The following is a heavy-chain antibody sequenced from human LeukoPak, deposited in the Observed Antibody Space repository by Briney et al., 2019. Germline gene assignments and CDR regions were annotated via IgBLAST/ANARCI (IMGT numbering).Heavy chain of an antibody. CDR2: INPNSGGT. Sequence: ASVKVSCKASGYTFTGYYMHWVRQAPGQGLEWMGWINPNSGGTNYAQKFQGRVTMTRDTSISTAYMELSRLRSDDTAVYYCARGAYYYNRRGYLLGRAFDIWGQGTMITVSS. J-gene: IGHJ3*02. D-gene: IGHD3-22*01. CDR3: ARGAYYYNRRGYLLGRAFDI. CDR1: GYTFTGYY. V-gene: IGHV1-2*02.